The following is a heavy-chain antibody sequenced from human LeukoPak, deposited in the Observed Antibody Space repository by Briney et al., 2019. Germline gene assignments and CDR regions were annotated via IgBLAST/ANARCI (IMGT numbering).Heavy chain of an antibody. Sequence: GGSLRLSCAASGFTFSSYGMHWVRQAPGKGLEWVAVIWYDGSNKYYADSVKGRFTISRDNSKNTLYLQMNSLRAEDTAVYYCARGTLPYYYDSSGWSIWGQGTMVTVSS. D-gene: IGHD3-22*01. CDR2: IWYDGSNK. J-gene: IGHJ3*02. CDR3: ARGTLPYYYDSSGWSI. CDR1: GFTFSSYG. V-gene: IGHV3-33*01.